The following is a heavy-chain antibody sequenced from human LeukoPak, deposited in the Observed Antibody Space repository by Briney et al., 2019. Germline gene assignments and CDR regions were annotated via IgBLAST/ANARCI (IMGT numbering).Heavy chain of an antibody. V-gene: IGHV4-34*01. J-gene: IGHJ4*02. CDR3: ARFGEPYGDLLDY. CDR1: GFTFSSYE. CDR2: INHSGST. Sequence: GSLRLSCAASGFTFSSYEMNWVRQPPGKGLEWIGEINHSGSTNYNPSLKSRVTISVDTSKNQFSLKLSSVTAADTAVYYCARFGEPYGDLLDYWGQGTLVTVSS. D-gene: IGHD4-17*01.